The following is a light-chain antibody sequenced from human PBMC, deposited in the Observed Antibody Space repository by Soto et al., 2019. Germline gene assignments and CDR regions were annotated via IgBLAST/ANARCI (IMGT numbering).Light chain of an antibody. V-gene: IGLV1-40*01. J-gene: IGLJ1*01. Sequence: QSALTQPPSVSGAPGQRVTISCTGNSSNIGAGYDVHWYQQLPGTAPKLLIYGDTNRPSGVPDRFSGSKSGTSASLAITGLQAEDEADYYCQSYDSSLIYSYVFGSGTKLTVL. CDR1: SSNIGAGYD. CDR2: GDT. CDR3: QSYDSSLIYSYV.